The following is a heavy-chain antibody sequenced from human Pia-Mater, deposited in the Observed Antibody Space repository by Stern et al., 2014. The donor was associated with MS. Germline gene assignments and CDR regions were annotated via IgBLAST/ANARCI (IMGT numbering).Heavy chain of an antibody. CDR2: ISHSGYT. Sequence: QVQLQQWGAGLLKPSETLSLTCAVYGGSFDAFYLSWIRQPPGQGLEWIGEISHSGYTNYNPSLKSRVTISVDTSKNQSSLKMSSVTAADTAVYYCARTWIAVRNTKWFDPWGQGTLVTVSS. CDR3: ARTWIAVRNTKWFDP. V-gene: IGHV4-34*01. J-gene: IGHJ5*02. CDR1: GGSFDAFY. D-gene: IGHD6-6*01.